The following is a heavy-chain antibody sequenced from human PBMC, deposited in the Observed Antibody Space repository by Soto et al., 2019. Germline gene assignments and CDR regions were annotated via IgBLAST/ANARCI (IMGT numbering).Heavy chain of an antibody. CDR1: GGTFSSYT. CDR2: IIPILGIA. Sequence: ASVKVSCKASGGTFSSYTISWVRQAPGQGLEWMGRIIPILGIANYAQKFQGRVTITADKSTSTAYMELSSLRSEDTAVYYCARDPSIAVAGTGRPFDYWGQGTLVTVSS. CDR3: ARDPSIAVAGTGRPFDY. V-gene: IGHV1-69*04. D-gene: IGHD6-19*01. J-gene: IGHJ4*02.